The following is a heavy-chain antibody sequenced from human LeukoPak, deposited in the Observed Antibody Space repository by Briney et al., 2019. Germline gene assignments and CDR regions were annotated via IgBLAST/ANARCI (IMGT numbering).Heavy chain of an antibody. CDR1: GITVNSTY. CDR2: AYSDGNT. D-gene: IGHD6-19*01. V-gene: IGHV3-66*04. CDR3: ARLFGSGWPGYFYYAMDV. Sequence: GGSLRPSCAASGITVNSTYISWVRQAPGKGLEWVSVAYSDGNTYYAGSVKGRFTISRDNSKNTLFLQMNSLRAEDTAVYYCARLFGSGWPGYFYYAMDVWGQGTTVAVSS. J-gene: IGHJ6*02.